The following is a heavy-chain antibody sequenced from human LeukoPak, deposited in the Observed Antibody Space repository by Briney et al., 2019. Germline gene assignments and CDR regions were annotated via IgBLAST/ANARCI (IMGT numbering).Heavy chain of an antibody. V-gene: IGHV3-20*04. J-gene: IGHJ4*02. CDR3: ARGVYYYDSSGPFDY. CDR1: GFTFDDYG. CDR2: INWNGGST. Sequence: GESLKISCAASGFTFDDYGMSWVRQAPGKGLEWVSGINWNGGSTGYADSVKGRFTISRDNAKNSLYLQMNSLRAEDTALYYCARGVYYYDSSGPFDYWGQGTLVTVSS. D-gene: IGHD3-22*01.